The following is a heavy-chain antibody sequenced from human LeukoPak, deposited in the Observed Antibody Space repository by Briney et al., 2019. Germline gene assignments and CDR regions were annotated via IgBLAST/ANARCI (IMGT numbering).Heavy chain of an antibody. J-gene: IGHJ4*02. CDR1: GGSFNGYY. V-gene: IGHV4-34*01. CDR2: INHSGST. D-gene: IGHD3-10*01. Sequence: QPSETLSLTCAVYGGSFNGYYWSWIRQPPGKGLEWIGEINHSGSTNYNPSLKSRVTISVDTSKNQFPLKLSSVTAADTAVYYCARGVYYGSGNYYNVWNYWGRGTLVTVSS. CDR3: ARGVYYGSGNYYNVWNY.